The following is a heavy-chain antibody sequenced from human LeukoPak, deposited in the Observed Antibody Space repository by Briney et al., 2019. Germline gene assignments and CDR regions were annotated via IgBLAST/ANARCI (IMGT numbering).Heavy chain of an antibody. CDR2: MNPNSANT. Sequence: GASVKVSCKASGYTFTSYDINWVRQATGQGLEWMGWMNPNSANTGYAQTFQGRVTMTMNISISTAYMELSSPRSEDTAVYYCARGPIRYYYDTSGYQRHPLWFDPWGQGTLVTVSS. CDR1: GYTFTSYD. D-gene: IGHD3-22*01. V-gene: IGHV1-8*01. J-gene: IGHJ5*02. CDR3: ARGPIRYYYDTSGYQRHPLWFDP.